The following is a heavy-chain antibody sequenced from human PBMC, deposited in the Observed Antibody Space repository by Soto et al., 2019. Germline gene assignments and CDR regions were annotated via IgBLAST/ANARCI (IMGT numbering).Heavy chain of an antibody. CDR2: IMPIFGPT. Sequence: QVQLVQSGAEVKKPGSSVKVSCKASGGTLNSYAISWVRQAPGQGLEWMGGIMPIFGPTNYAQKFQGRVTITADESTNTAYMELSSLRSEDTAVYYCAIFMPFGGVLDGMDVWGQGTTVTVSS. CDR3: AIFMPFGGVLDGMDV. J-gene: IGHJ6*02. D-gene: IGHD3-16*01. CDR1: GGTLNSYA. V-gene: IGHV1-69*12.